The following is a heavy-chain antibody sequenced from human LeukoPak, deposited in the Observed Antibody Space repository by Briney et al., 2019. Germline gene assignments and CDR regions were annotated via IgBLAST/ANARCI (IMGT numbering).Heavy chain of an antibody. Sequence: GGSLRLSCGASGFTFGSYGMTWVRQAPGKGLEWVSTIRDNGDDTFYADSVEGRFTISRDNSKNTLFLQMNSLRAEDTAVYYCARDRGSDPFDYWGQGTLVTVSS. V-gene: IGHV3-23*01. CDR1: GFTFGSYG. CDR2: IRDNGDDT. J-gene: IGHJ4*02. CDR3: ARDRGSDPFDY.